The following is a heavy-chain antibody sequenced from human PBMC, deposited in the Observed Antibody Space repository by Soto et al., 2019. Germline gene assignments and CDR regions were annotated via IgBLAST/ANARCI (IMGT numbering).Heavy chain of an antibody. V-gene: IGHV3-74*01. CDR2: VNSDESDK. CDR3: AKSIYGSGDGNDY. Sequence: EVQLVESGGGLVQPGRSLRLSCVASGFTFSSHWMHWVRQVPGKGLEWVSRVNSDESDKSYADSVKGRITISRDNARNTLYLDMNSLRVEDTAIYHGAKSIYGSGDGNDYWGQGTLVTVSS. J-gene: IGHJ4*02. D-gene: IGHD3-10*01. CDR1: GFTFSSHW.